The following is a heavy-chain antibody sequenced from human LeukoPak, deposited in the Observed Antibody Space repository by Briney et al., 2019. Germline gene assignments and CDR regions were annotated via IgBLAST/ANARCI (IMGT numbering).Heavy chain of an antibody. V-gene: IGHV3-64*01. CDR3: ARDREYCSGGSCYGYYYYYYMDV. CDR1: GFTFSSYA. D-gene: IGHD2-15*01. CDR2: ISSNGGST. J-gene: IGHJ6*03. Sequence: GGSLRLSCAASGFTFSSYAMHWVRQAPGKGLEYVSAISSNGGSTYYANSVKGRFTISRDNSKNTLYLQMGSLRAEDMAVYYCARDREYCSGGSCYGYYYYYYMDVWGKGTTVTISS.